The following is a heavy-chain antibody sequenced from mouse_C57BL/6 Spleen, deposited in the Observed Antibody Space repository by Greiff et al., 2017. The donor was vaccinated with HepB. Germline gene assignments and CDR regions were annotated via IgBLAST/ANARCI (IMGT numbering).Heavy chain of an antibody. J-gene: IGHJ1*03. D-gene: IGHD2-12*01. V-gene: IGHV1-64*01. Sequence: QVQLQQPGAELVKPGASVKLSCKASGYTFTSYWMHWVKQRPGQGLEWIGMIHPNSGSTNYNEKFKSKATLTVDKSSSTAYMQLSSLTSEDSAVYYCARSSAYYSAWWYFDVWGTGTTVTVSS. CDR2: IHPNSGST. CDR3: ARSSAYYSAWWYFDV. CDR1: GYTFTSYW.